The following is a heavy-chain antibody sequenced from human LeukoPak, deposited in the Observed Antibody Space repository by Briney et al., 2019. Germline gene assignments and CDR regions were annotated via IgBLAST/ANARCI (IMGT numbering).Heavy chain of an antibody. Sequence: SVKVSCKASGYTFTGYYMHWVRQAPGQGLEWMGWINPNSGGTNFAPKFQGRVTMTRDTSISTAYMELSRLRSDDTAVYYCARDFPYYYDSSGYPYWGQGTLVTVSS. D-gene: IGHD3-22*01. V-gene: IGHV1-2*02. CDR1: GYTFTGYY. J-gene: IGHJ4*02. CDR2: INPNSGGT. CDR3: ARDFPYYYDSSGYPY.